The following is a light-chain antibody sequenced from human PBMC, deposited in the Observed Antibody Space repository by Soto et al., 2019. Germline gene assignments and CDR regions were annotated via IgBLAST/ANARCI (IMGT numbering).Light chain of an antibody. J-gene: IGKJ1*01. CDR2: DAS. CDR1: QSVSSSY. V-gene: IGKV3-20*01. Sequence: EIVLTQSPGTLSLSPGERATLSCRASQSVSSSYLAWYQQKPGQAPRLLIYDASSRATGNPDRFSGSGSGTDFTLTISRLEPEDFAVYYCQQYGSAPQTFGQGNKVEIK. CDR3: QQYGSAPQT.